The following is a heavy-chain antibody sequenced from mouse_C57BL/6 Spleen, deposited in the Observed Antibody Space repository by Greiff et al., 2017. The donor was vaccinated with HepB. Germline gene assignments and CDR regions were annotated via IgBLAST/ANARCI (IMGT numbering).Heavy chain of an antibody. CDR3: ARVTLYYGNPWFAY. Sequence: EVKLMESGGGLVKPGGSLKLSCAASGFTFSSYAMSWVRQTPEKRLEWVATISDGGSYTYYPDNVKGRFTISRDNAKNNLYLQMSHLKSEDTAMYYCARVTLYYGNPWFAYWGQGTLVTVSA. D-gene: IGHD2-1*01. CDR2: ISDGGSYT. CDR1: GFTFSSYA. J-gene: IGHJ3*01. V-gene: IGHV5-4*03.